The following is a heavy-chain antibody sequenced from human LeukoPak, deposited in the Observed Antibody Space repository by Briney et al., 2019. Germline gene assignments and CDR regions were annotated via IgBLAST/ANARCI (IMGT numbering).Heavy chain of an antibody. CDR2: ISYDGSNK. D-gene: IGHD6-6*01. CDR1: GFTFSSYA. V-gene: IGHV3-30-3*01. Sequence: PGGSLRLSCAASGFTFSSYAMHWVRQAPGKGLEWVAVISYDGSNKYYADSVKGRFTISRDNSKNTLYLQVNSLRAEDTAVYYCARDGSSSGGGDAFDIWGQGTMVTVSS. CDR3: ARDGSSSGGGDAFDI. J-gene: IGHJ3*02.